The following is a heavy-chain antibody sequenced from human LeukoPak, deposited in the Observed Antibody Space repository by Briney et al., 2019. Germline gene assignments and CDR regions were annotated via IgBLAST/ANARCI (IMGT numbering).Heavy chain of an antibody. V-gene: IGHV4-4*07. CDR2: IYTSGST. Sequence: SETLSLTCTVSGGSISSYHWSWIRQPAGKGLEWIGRIYTSGSTNYNPSLKSRVTMSVDMSKNQFSLKLSSVTAADTAVYYCARSPPIYNWNDVRSYYYYMDVWGKGTTVTISS. J-gene: IGHJ6*03. D-gene: IGHD1-20*01. CDR3: ARSPPIYNWNDVRSYYYYMDV. CDR1: GGSISSYH.